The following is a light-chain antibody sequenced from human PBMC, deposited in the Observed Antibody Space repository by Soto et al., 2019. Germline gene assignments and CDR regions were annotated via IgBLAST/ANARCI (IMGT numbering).Light chain of an antibody. Sequence: EMVVTQSPATLSVSPGERATLSCRASQDVSSNLAWYQQKPGQAPSLLIYGASTRATGTPARFSGSGSGTEITLTISSLQSEDYAVYFFQQYIRWPLTFGGGTKVEI. V-gene: IGKV3-15*01. CDR3: QQYIRWPLT. CDR1: QDVSSN. J-gene: IGKJ4*01. CDR2: GAS.